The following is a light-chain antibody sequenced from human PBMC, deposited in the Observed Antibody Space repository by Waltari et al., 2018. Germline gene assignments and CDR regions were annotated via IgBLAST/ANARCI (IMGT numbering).Light chain of an antibody. CDR2: KVS. J-gene: IGKJ1*01. Sequence: VVMPQSPLSLPVTLGQPASLSCRSSQSLVHSDGNTYLNCSQPRPGQSARRLIYKVSKPDSGVSDRISGSESGTDSTLNINRVEAENFGVYCCMKGTHWLRTSGQGTKVQIK. V-gene: IGKV2-30*02. CDR3: MKGTHWLRT. CDR1: QSLVHSDGNTY.